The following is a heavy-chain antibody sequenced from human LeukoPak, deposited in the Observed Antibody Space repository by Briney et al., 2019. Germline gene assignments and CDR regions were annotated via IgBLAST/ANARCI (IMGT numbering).Heavy chain of an antibody. Sequence: TYYRSKWYNDYAVSVKSRITINPDTSKNQFSLQLNSVTPEDTAVYYCARDPTYSSGWCFDYWGQGTLVTVSS. V-gene: IGHV6-1*01. D-gene: IGHD6-19*01. J-gene: IGHJ4*02. CDR3: ARDPTYSSGWCFDY. CDR2: TYYRSKWYN.